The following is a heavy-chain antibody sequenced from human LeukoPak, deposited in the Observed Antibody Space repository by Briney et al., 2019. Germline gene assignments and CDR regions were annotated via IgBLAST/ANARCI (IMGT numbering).Heavy chain of an antibody. CDR3: PRVTYYNDSSVYNQGDS. D-gene: IGHD3-22*01. V-gene: IGHV4-39*01. Sequence: YPSETLSLTCTVSGGSISSSSYYWGWIRQPPGKGLEWIGSIYYSGSTYYNPSLKSRVTISVDTSKNQFSLKLSSVTAADTAVYYCPRVTYYNDSSVYNQGDSWGQGTL. J-gene: IGHJ4*02. CDR1: GGSISSSSYY. CDR2: IYYSGST.